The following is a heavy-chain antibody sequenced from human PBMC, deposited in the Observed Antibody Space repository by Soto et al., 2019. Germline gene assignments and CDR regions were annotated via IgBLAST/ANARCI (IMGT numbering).Heavy chain of an antibody. Sequence: QVQLQESGPGLVKPSQTLSLTCTVSGGSISSGGYYWSWIRQHPGKGLEWIGYIYYSGGTYYNPSLKSRVTISVDTSKNQFSLKLSSVTAADTAVYYCARARKYCTNGVCDAFDIWGQGTMVTVSS. CDR1: GGSISSGGYY. CDR2: IYYSGGT. J-gene: IGHJ3*02. V-gene: IGHV4-31*03. D-gene: IGHD2-8*01. CDR3: ARARKYCTNGVCDAFDI.